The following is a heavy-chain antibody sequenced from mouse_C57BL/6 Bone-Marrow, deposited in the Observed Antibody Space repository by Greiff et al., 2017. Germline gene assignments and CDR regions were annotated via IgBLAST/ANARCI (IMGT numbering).Heavy chain of an antibody. D-gene: IGHD1-1*01. CDR3: ARSGPYYDGFDY. CDR1: GYTFTSYW. Sequence: QVQLQQPGAELVKPGASVKMSCKASGYTFTSYWITWVKQRPGQGLEWIGDIYPGSGSTNYNEKFKSKATLTVDTSSSTAYMQLSSLTSEDSAVYYCARSGPYYDGFDYWGQGTTLTVSS. V-gene: IGHV1-55*01. CDR2: IYPGSGST. J-gene: IGHJ2*01.